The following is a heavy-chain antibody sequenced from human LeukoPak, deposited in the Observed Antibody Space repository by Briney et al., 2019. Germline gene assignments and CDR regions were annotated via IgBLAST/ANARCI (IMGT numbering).Heavy chain of an antibody. D-gene: IGHD6-19*01. Sequence: ASVKVSCKASGYTFTSYYMHWVRQAPGQGLEWMGIINPSGGSTNNAQKFQGRVTMTRDTSTSTLYMELSSLRSEDTAVYYCARGSGSALAGRALHFDYWGQGTLVTVSS. CDR2: INPSGGST. V-gene: IGHV1-46*03. CDR1: GYTFTSYY. CDR3: ARGSGSALAGRALHFDY. J-gene: IGHJ4*02.